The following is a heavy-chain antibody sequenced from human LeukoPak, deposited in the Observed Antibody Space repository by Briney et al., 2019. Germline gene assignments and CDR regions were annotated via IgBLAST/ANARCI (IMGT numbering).Heavy chain of an antibody. J-gene: IGHJ4*02. D-gene: IGHD3-10*01. CDR2: ISGSGGST. V-gene: IGHV3-23*01. CDR3: ARDRELLSDGYFDY. Sequence: PAGGSLRLSCAASGFTFSSYAMSWVRQAPGKGLEWVSAISGSGGSTYYADSVKGRFTISRDNSKNTLYLQVNSLRAEDTAVYYCARDRELLSDGYFDYWGQGTLVTVSS. CDR1: GFTFSSYA.